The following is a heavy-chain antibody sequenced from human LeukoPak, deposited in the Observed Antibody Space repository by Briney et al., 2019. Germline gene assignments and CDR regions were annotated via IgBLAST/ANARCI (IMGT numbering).Heavy chain of an antibody. V-gene: IGHV4-39*01. CDR2: IYYSGST. J-gene: IGHJ4*02. Sequence: SETLSLTCTVSGGSISSSSYYWGWISQPPGKGLAWIGSIYYSGSTYYNPSLKSRVTISVDTSKNQFSLKLSSVTAADTAVYYCAVNPGGRSLRDFDYWGQGTLVTVSS. CDR3: AVNPGGRSLRDFDY. D-gene: IGHD1-26*01. CDR1: GGSISSSSYY.